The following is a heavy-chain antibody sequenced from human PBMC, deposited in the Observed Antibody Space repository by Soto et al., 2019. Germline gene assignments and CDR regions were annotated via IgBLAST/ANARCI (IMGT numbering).Heavy chain of an antibody. D-gene: IGHD7-27*01. Sequence: QVPLVQSGAEVKKPGSSVKVSCKASGGTFSSYTISWVRQAPGQGLEWMGRIIPILGIANYAQKFQGRVTITADKSTSTAYMELSSLRSEDTAVYYCARTLWDWYFDLWGRGTLVTVSS. CDR2: IIPILGIA. CDR1: GGTFSSYT. CDR3: ARTLWDWYFDL. J-gene: IGHJ2*01. V-gene: IGHV1-69*02.